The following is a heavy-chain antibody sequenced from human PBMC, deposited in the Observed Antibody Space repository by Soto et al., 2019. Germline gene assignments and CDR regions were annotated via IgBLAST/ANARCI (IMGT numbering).Heavy chain of an antibody. D-gene: IGHD3-22*01. CDR3: TSERYYYDSSGYYYDAFDI. Sequence: GGSLRLSCAASCFTFSGSAMHWVRQASGKGLEWVGRIRSKANSYATAYAASVKGRFTISRDDSKNTAYLQMNSLKTEDTAVYYCTSERYYYDSSGYYYDAFDIRGQGTMVTVSS. J-gene: IGHJ3*02. CDR2: IRSKANSYAT. CDR1: CFTFSGSA. V-gene: IGHV3-73*01.